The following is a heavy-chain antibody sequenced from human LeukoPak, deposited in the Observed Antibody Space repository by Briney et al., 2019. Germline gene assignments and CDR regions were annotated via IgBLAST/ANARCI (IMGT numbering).Heavy chain of an antibody. CDR2: IYYSGST. V-gene: IGHV4-59*11. D-gene: IGHD5-18*01. J-gene: IGHJ3*02. CDR1: GGSISSHY. Sequence: SETLSLTCTVSGGSISSHYWSWIRQPPGKGLGWIGYIYYSGSTNYNPSLKSRVTISVDTSKNQFSLKLSSVTAADTAVYYCARVDTAMVRDAFDIWGQGTMVTVSS. CDR3: ARVDTAMVRDAFDI.